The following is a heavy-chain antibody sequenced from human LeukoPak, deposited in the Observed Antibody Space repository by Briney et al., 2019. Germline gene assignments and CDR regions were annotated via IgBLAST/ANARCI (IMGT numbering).Heavy chain of an antibody. CDR2: ISWNSDNI. V-gene: IGHV3-9*03. CDR1: GFTFDDYA. Sequence: GGSLRLSCAASGFTFDDYAMHWVRQAPGKGLEWVSGISWNSDNIGYADSVKGRFTISRDNAKNSLYLQMHSLRAEDMALYYCARGSASSWYGEFDYWGQGTLVTVSS. J-gene: IGHJ4*02. CDR3: ARGSASSWYGEFDY. D-gene: IGHD6-13*01.